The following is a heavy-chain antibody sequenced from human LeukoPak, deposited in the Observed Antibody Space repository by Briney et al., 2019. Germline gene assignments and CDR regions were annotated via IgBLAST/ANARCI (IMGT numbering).Heavy chain of an antibody. D-gene: IGHD2-2*02. V-gene: IGHV4-34*01. CDR2: IDHSGST. Sequence: PSETLSLTCAVYGGSFSGYYWSWIRQPPGKGLEWIGEIDHSGSTNYNPSLKSRVTISVDTSKNQFSLKLSSVTAADTAVYYCARVDCSSTSCYKPDAFDIWGQGTMVTVSS. J-gene: IGHJ3*02. CDR3: ARVDCSSTSCYKPDAFDI. CDR1: GGSFSGYY.